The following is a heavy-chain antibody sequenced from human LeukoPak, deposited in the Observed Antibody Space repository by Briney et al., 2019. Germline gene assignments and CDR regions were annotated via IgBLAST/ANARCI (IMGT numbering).Heavy chain of an antibody. V-gene: IGHV3-23*01. CDR1: GFTFSSYX. J-gene: IGHJ4*02. D-gene: IGHD6-19*01. CDR3: AKRAVAGAYFDY. CDR2: ISGSGGST. Sequence: GGSLRLSCAASGFTFSSYXXXXXRQAPGKGLEXVSAISGSGGSTYYADSVKXRFTISRDNSKNTLYLQMNSLRAEDTAVYYCAKRAVAGAYFDYWGQGTLVTVSS.